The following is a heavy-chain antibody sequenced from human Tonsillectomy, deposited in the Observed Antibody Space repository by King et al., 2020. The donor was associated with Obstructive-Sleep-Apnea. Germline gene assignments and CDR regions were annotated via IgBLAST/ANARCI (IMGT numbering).Heavy chain of an antibody. V-gene: IGHV3-30*04. Sequence: VQLVESGGGVVQPGRSLRLSCAASGFTFSSYAMHWVRQAPGKGLEWVALISYDGSNKFYADSVKGRLTISRDNPKNPLYLQMNSLRAEDTATYFCARESAEGAVDYWGQGTLVTVSS. CDR1: GFTFSSYA. J-gene: IGHJ4*02. D-gene: IGHD2-15*01. CDR2: ISYDGSNK. CDR3: ARESAEGAVDY.